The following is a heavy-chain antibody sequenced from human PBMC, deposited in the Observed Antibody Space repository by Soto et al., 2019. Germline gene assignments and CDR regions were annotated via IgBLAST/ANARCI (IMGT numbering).Heavy chain of an antibody. V-gene: IGHV3-74*01. D-gene: IGHD4-17*01. Sequence: EVQLVESEGGLVQRGGSLRLSCAASGFTFNYYWMHWVRQAPGQGLVWVSHIHSDGSSTTYADSVKGRFTISRDNAKNTLYLQINSRRAEDKAVYYCARGDNGGFYLWGQGTTGTVSS. CDR2: IHSDGSST. J-gene: IGHJ3*01. CDR1: GFTFNYYW. CDR3: ARGDNGGFYL.